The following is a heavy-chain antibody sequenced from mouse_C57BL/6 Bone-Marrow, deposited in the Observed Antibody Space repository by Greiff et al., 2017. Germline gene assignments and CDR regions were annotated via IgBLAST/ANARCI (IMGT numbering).Heavy chain of an antibody. CDR2: INPYNGGT. J-gene: IGHJ2*01. V-gene: IGHV1-19*01. Sequence: VQLQQSGPVLVKPGASVKMSCKASGYTFTDYYMNWVKQSHGKSLEWIGVINPYNGGTSYNQKVKGKATLTVDKSSSTAYMELNRLTSEDSAVYYCARKDFYYYGSRVFLFDYWGQGTTLTVSS. CDR3: ARKDFYYYGSRVFLFDY. CDR1: GYTFTDYY. D-gene: IGHD1-1*01.